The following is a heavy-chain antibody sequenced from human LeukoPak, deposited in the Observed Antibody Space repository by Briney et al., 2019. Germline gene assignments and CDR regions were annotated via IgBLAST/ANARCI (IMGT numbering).Heavy chain of an antibody. CDR2: IYTSGST. V-gene: IGHV4-4*09. J-gene: IGHJ3*02. D-gene: IGHD3-10*01. CDR1: GGSISSYY. Sequence: SETLSLTRTVSGGSISSYYWSWIRQPPGKGLEWIGYIYTSGSTNYNPSLKSRVTISVDTSKNQFSLKLSSVTAADTAVYYCARHRGGRYAFDIWGQGTMVTVSS. CDR3: ARHRGGRYAFDI.